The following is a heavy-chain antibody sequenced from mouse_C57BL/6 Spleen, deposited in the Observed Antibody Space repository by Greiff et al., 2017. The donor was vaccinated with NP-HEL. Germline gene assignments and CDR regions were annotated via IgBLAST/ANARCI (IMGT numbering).Heavy chain of an antibody. CDR3: ACGGRRRDVYYMDY. CDR1: GYAFSSSW. V-gene: IGHV1-82*01. CDR2: IYPGDGDT. D-gene: IGHD1-1*02. Sequence: VQLQQSGPELVKPGASVKISCKASGYAFSSSWMNWVKQRPGKGLEWIGRIYPGDGDTNYNGKFKGKATLTADKSSSTAYMQLSSLTSEDSAVYFCACGGRRRDVYYMDYWGQGTTLTVSS. J-gene: IGHJ2*01.